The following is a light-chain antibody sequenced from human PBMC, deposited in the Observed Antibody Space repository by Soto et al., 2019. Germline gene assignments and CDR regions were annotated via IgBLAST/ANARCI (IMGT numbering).Light chain of an antibody. Sequence: DIQMTQSPSSLSASVGDRVTNTCRASQSISTYLNWYQQKPGKAPKLLIHAVSSLQSGVPSRFSGSVSGTDFTLTISSLQPEDFATYYCQQSYTSPRAFGQGTKLEIK. CDR2: AVS. CDR1: QSISTY. V-gene: IGKV1-39*01. CDR3: QQSYTSPRA. J-gene: IGKJ2*01.